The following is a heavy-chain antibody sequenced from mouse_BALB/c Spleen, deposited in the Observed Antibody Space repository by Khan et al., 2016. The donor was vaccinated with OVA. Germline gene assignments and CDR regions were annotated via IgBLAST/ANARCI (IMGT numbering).Heavy chain of an antibody. CDR2: ISSGGDYT. V-gene: IGHV5-6*01. CDR1: GFTFSSYS. J-gene: IGHJ3*01. CDR3: ADQLNGSLAY. Sequence: EVQLVESGGDLVKPGGSLKLSCAASGFTFSSYSMSWVRQTPDKRLEWVASISSGGDYTYYPDSVKGRFTISRDNAKNTLYLQMSDLKSEDTAMYDWADQLNGSLAYWGKGTLVNVSA.